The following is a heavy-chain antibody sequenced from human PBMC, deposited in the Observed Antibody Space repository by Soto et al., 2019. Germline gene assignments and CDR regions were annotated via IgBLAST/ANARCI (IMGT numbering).Heavy chain of an antibody. Sequence: EVQLVESGGGLVQPGGSLRLSCAASGFTLSNYAVNWVRQAPGKGLEWVSYISSDSRYIYHGDSVKGRFTISRDNAGNSAYLQMNSLRDEDTAVYYCARIKLVDFFFINVDVYDMDVWGQGTPVTVSS. V-gene: IGHV3-48*02. CDR2: ISSDSRYI. CDR1: GFTLSNYA. CDR3: ARIKLVDFFFINVDVYDMDV. J-gene: IGHJ6*02. D-gene: IGHD2-15*01.